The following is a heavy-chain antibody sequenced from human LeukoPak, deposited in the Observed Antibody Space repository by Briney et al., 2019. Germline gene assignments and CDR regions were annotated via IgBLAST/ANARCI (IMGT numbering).Heavy chain of an antibody. CDR3: ARERRAGLSGSVGGLFASYYTYYYMDV. Sequence: ASVKVSCKASGYTFTMYYIHWVRQAPGQGLEWMGMINPSDGVTTYAQRFQGRVTMTRDMSTTTVYMDLRSLRSEDTAVYFCARERRAGLSGSVGGLFASYYTYYYMDVWGRGTTVTVSS. J-gene: IGHJ6*03. D-gene: IGHD3-16*01. CDR2: INPSDGVT. V-gene: IGHV1-46*01. CDR1: GYTFTMYY.